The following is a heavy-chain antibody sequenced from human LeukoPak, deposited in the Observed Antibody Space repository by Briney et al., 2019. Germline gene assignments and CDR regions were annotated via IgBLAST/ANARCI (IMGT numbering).Heavy chain of an antibody. V-gene: IGHV1-69*13. CDR1: GGTFSSYA. D-gene: IGHD3-22*01. Sequence: SVKVSCKASGGTFSSYAISWVRQGPGQGLEWMGGIIPIFGTANYAQKFQGRVTITADESTSTAYMELSSLRSEDTAVYYCAREPKPYYYDSSGYYRVYYFDYWGQGTLVTVSS. CDR2: IIPIFGTA. CDR3: AREPKPYYYDSSGYYRVYYFDY. J-gene: IGHJ4*02.